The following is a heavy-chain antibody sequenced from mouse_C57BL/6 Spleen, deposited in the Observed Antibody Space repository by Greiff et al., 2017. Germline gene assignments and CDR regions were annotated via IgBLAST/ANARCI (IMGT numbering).Heavy chain of an antibody. Sequence: EVQRVESGPELVKPGDSVKISCKASGYSFTGYFMNWVMQSHGKSLEWIGRINPYNGDTFYNQKFKGKATLTVDKSSSTAHMELRSLTSEDSAVYYCARSVYYDYDAAGFAYWGQGTLVTVSA. D-gene: IGHD2-4*01. CDR3: ARSVYYDYDAAGFAY. J-gene: IGHJ3*01. V-gene: IGHV1-20*01. CDR2: INPYNGDT. CDR1: GYSFTGYF.